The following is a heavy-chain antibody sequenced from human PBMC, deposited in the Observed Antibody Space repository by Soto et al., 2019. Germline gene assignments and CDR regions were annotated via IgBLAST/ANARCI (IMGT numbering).Heavy chain of an antibody. Sequence: PGGSLRLSCAASGFTFSSYSMNWVRQAPGKGLEWVAVISYDGSNKYYADSVKDRFTISRDNSKNTLYLQMNSLRAEDTAVYYWAEQWRQSYYFDYWGQGTLVTVSS. J-gene: IGHJ4*02. V-gene: IGHV3-30*03. CDR2: ISYDGSNK. CDR3: AEQWRQSYYFDY. CDR1: GFTFSSYS. D-gene: IGHD6-19*01.